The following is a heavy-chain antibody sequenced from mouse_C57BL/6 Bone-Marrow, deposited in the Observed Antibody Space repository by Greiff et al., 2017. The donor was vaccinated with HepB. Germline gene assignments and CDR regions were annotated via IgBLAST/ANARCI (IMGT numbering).Heavy chain of an antibody. Sequence: QVQLQQPGAELVKPGASVKVSCKASGYTFTSYWMHWVKQRPGQGLEWIGRIHPSDSDTNYNQKVKGKATLTVDKSSSTAYMQLSSLTSEDSAVYYCAIVDPTTVVASYYFDYWGQGTTLTVSS. CDR2: IHPSDSDT. J-gene: IGHJ2*01. CDR1: GYTFTSYW. V-gene: IGHV1-74*01. CDR3: AIVDPTTVVASYYFDY. D-gene: IGHD1-1*01.